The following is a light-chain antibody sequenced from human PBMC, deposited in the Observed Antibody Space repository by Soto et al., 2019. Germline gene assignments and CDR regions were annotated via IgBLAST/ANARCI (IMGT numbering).Light chain of an antibody. CDR3: QQYNNWPGT. V-gene: IGKV3-15*01. J-gene: IGKJ1*01. CDR2: GAS. CDR1: QSVSSN. Sequence: DIVMTQSPATLSVSPGERATLSCRASQSVSSNLAWYQQKPGQAPRLLIYGASTRATGIPARFSGSGSGTEFTLTISSLQSEDFAVYYCQQYNNWPGTFGQGTKWIS.